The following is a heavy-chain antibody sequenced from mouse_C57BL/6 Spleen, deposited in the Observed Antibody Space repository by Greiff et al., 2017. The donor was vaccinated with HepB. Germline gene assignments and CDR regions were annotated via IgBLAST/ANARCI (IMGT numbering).Heavy chain of an antibody. CDR3: ATRDPY. CDR2: INPNNGGT. Sequence: EVQLQQSGPELVKPGASVKISCKASGYTFTDYYMNWVKQSHGKSLEWIGDINPNNGGTSYNQKFKGKATLTVDKSSSPAYMELRSLTSEDSAVYYCATRDPYWGQGTLVTVSA. CDR1: GYTFTDYY. D-gene: IGHD3-3*01. J-gene: IGHJ3*01. V-gene: IGHV1-26*01.